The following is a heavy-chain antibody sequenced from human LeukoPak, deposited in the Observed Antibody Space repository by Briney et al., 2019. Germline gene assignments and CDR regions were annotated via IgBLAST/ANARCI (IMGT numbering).Heavy chain of an antibody. CDR1: GYTFTGYY. D-gene: IGHD3-22*01. J-gene: IGHJ4*02. Sequence: GASVKVSCKASGYTFTGYYMHWVRQAPGQGLEWMGWINPNSGGTNYAQKFQGRVTMTRDTSISTAYMELSSLRSEDTAVYYCARTTRYYDSGGSPPLYFDYWGQGTLVTVSS. V-gene: IGHV1-2*02. CDR2: INPNSGGT. CDR3: ARTTRYYDSGGSPPLYFDY.